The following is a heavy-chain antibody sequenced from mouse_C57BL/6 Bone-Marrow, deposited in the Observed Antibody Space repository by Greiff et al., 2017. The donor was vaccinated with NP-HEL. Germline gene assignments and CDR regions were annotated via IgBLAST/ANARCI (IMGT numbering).Heavy chain of an antibody. CDR2: INPNNGGT. CDR1: GYTFTDYY. Sequence: VQLQQSGPELVKPGASVKISCKASGYTFTDYYMNWVKQSHGKSLEWIGDINPNNGGTSYNQKFKGKATLTVDKSSSTAYMELRSLTSEDSAVYYCARKDYYGSSAHWYFDVWGTGTTVTVSS. V-gene: IGHV1-26*01. CDR3: ARKDYYGSSAHWYFDV. J-gene: IGHJ1*03. D-gene: IGHD1-1*01.